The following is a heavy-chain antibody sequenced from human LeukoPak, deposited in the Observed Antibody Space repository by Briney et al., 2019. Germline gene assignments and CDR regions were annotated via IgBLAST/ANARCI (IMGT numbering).Heavy chain of an antibody. CDR1: GGSISSFY. Sequence: PSETLSLTCTVSGGSISSFYWSWIRQPAGKGLEWIGRIYTSGSTDYNPSLKSRVTMSVDTSKNQFSLKLSSVTAADTAVYYCASNDFWSVSGVWGKGTTVTVSS. V-gene: IGHV4-4*07. J-gene: IGHJ6*04. CDR2: IYTSGST. CDR3: ASNDFWSVSGV. D-gene: IGHD3-3*01.